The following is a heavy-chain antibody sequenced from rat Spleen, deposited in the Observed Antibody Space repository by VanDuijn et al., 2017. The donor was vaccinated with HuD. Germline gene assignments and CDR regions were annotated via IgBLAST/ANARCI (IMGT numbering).Heavy chain of an antibody. D-gene: IGHD1-7*01. CDR1: GFSLSNYG. CDR3: IRERYGKPASYYFDY. Sequence: QVQLKESGPGLVQPSQTLSLTCTVSGFSLSNYGVIWVRQPPGEGLEWMGRMTYNGDTSYNSALISRLSISRDTSKNQVFLKMNSLQTDDTGTYFYIRERYGKPASYYFDYWGQGVMVTVSS. CDR2: MTYNGDT. J-gene: IGHJ2*01. V-gene: IGHV2-63*01.